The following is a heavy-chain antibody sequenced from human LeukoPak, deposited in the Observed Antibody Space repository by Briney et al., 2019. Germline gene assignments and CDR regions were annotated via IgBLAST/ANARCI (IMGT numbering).Heavy chain of an antibody. CDR1: GFTFSSYE. D-gene: IGHD3-22*01. J-gene: IGHJ4*02. V-gene: IGHV3-48*03. CDR3: ASANYYDTWHKKDY. Sequence: GGSLRLSCAASGFTFSSYEMNWVRQAPGKGLEWVSYISSSGSTIYYADSVKGRFTISRDNAKNSLYLQMNSLRAEDTAVYYCASANYYDTWHKKDYWGQGTLVTVSS. CDR2: ISSSGSTI.